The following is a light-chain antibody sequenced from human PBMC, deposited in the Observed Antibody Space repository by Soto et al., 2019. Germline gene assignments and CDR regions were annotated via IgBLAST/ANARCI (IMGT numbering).Light chain of an antibody. CDR2: EVY. CDR1: FNDVGGYNY. J-gene: IGLJ1*01. CDR3: QSYDSTLSARYV. Sequence: QSALTQPPSASGSPGQSVTISCTGTFNDVGGYNYVSWYQQHPGKAPKVIIYEVYKRPSGVPDRFSASTSGTSASLAITGLQAEDEGDYYCQSYDSTLSARYVFGTGTKVTVL. V-gene: IGLV2-8*01.